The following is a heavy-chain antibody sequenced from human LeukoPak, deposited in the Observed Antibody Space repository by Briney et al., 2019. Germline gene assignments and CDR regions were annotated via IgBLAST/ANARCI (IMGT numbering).Heavy chain of an antibody. V-gene: IGHV4-30-4*08. J-gene: IGHJ2*01. CDR2: IYYSGST. D-gene: IGHD2-2*02. CDR3: ARAGYCSSTSCYIAWYFDL. CDR1: GGSFSGYY. Sequence: SETLSLTCAVYGGSFSGYYWSWIRQPPGKGLEWIGYIYYSGSTYYNPSLKSRVTISVDTSKNQFSLKLSSVTAADTAVYYCARAGYCSSTSCYIAWYFDLWGRGTLVTVSS.